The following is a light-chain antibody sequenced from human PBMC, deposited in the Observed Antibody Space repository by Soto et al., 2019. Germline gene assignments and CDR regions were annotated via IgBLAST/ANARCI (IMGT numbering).Light chain of an antibody. CDR3: QQGNSFPFT. J-gene: IGKJ3*01. CDR2: GAS. Sequence: DIQMTQSPSSVSASVGDRITITCRASQGIGSWLAWYQQKPGKAPNLLIYGASTLLSGVPSRFSGSGFGTEFTLTISSLQAEDFATYYCQQGNSFPFTFGPGTKVDF. CDR1: QGIGSW. V-gene: IGKV1-12*02.